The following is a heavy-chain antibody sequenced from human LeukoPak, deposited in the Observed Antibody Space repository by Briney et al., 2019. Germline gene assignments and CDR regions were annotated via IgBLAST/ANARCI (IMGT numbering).Heavy chain of an antibody. V-gene: IGHV4-59*01. CDR3: ARYHYYDSSGYYYVDY. J-gene: IGHJ4*02. Sequence: SETLSLTCTVSGGPISSYYWSWIRQPPGKGLEWIGYIYYSGSNNYNPSLKSRVTISVDTSKNQFSLKLSSVTAADTAVYYCARYHYYDSSGYYYVDYWGQGTLVTVSS. D-gene: IGHD3-22*01. CDR2: IYYSGSN. CDR1: GGPISSYY.